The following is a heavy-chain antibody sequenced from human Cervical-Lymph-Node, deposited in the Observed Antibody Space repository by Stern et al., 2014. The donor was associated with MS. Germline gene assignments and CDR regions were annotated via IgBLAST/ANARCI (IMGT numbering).Heavy chain of an antibody. Sequence: EVQLVESGGGLVQPGRSLRLSCAASGFTFDDYAMHWVRQAPGQGLEWVSGISWNSGSIGYADSVKGRFTISRDNAKNSLYLQMNSLRAEDTALYYCAKGSYRQLLRHYWYFDLWGRGTLVTVSS. J-gene: IGHJ2*01. CDR3: AKGSYRQLLRHYWYFDL. D-gene: IGHD3-16*02. V-gene: IGHV3-9*01. CDR1: GFTFDDYA. CDR2: ISWNSGSI.